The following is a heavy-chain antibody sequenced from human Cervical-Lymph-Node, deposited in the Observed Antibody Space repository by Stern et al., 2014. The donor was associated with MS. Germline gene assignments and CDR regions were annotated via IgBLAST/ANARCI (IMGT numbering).Heavy chain of an antibody. CDR2: IIPGLGTT. Sequence: VHLVESGDEVKKPGSSVKVSCKASRDTFSHYALSWVRQAPANGLEWMGGIIPGLGTTSYAQKCQGRITISADTSTNTLYMELSSLRSEDTAVYFCARDQGDYGSGSENSWFDPWGQGTLVTVSS. CDR3: ARDQGDYGSGSENSWFDP. CDR1: RDTFSHYA. D-gene: IGHD3-10*01. J-gene: IGHJ5*02. V-gene: IGHV1-69*06.